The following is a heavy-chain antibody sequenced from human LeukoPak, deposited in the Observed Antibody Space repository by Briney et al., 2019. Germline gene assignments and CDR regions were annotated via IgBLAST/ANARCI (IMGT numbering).Heavy chain of an antibody. CDR3: ARDRDDFWSGYYTGGGDY. Sequence: GASVKVSCKASGYTFTSYGISWVRQAPGQGLEWMGWISAYNGNTNYAQKLQGRVTMTTDTSTGTAYMELRSLRSDDTAVYYCARDRDDFWSGYYTGGGDYWGQGTLVTVSS. V-gene: IGHV1-18*01. CDR2: ISAYNGNT. CDR1: GYTFTSYG. D-gene: IGHD3-3*01. J-gene: IGHJ4*02.